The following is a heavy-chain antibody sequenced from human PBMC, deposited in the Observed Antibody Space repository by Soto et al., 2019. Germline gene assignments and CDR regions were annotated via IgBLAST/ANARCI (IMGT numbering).Heavy chain of an antibody. CDR2: IYSGGST. CDR3: ARALLPHDAFDI. V-gene: IGHV3-66*01. Sequence: EVQLVESGGGLVQPGGSLRLSCAASGFTVSSNYMSWVRQAPGKGLEWVSVIYSGGSTYYADSVKGRFTISRDNSRNTLYLQMNSLRAEDTVVYYCARALLPHDAFDIWGQGTMVTVSS. CDR1: GFTVSSNY. J-gene: IGHJ3*02.